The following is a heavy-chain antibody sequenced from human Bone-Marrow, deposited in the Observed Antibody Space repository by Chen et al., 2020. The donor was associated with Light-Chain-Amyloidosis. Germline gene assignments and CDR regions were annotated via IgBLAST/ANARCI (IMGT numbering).Heavy chain of an antibody. J-gene: IGHJ4*02. CDR2: IYHSGST. D-gene: IGHD6-19*01. CDR1: GDSLSSSHW. CDR3: ARAWGSSSGSLEY. Sequence: QVQLQESGPGLVKPSGTLSLTCAVSGDSLSSSHWWSWVRQPPGKVLEWIGEIYHSGSTNYNPSLNSRVTISVDRSKNQFSLNLSSVTAADTAVYYCARAWGSSSGSLEYWGQGTLVTVSS. V-gene: IGHV4-4*02.